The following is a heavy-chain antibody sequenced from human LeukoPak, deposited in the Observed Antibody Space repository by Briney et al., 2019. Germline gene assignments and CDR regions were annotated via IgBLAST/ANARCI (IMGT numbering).Heavy chain of an antibody. J-gene: IGHJ4*02. V-gene: IGHV3-9*01. Sequence: GGSLRLSCAASGFTFDDYAMRWVRQAPGKGLEWVSGISWNSGSIGYADSVKGRFTISRDNAKNSLYLQMNSLRAEDTALYYCAKDISSGRRHFDYWGQGTLVTVSS. CDR1: GFTFDDYA. CDR3: AKDISSGRRHFDY. CDR2: ISWNSGSI. D-gene: IGHD6-19*01.